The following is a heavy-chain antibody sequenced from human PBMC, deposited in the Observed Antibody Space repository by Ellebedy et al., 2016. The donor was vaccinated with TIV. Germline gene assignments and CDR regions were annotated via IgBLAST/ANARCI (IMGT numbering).Heavy chain of an antibody. D-gene: IGHD4-17*01. CDR3: YYGHYSGY. Sequence: GGSLRLSXVASGFTFRNFFMSWVRQAPGGGLEWISTISADGDTTFSADSVKGRFTISRDNSRNTLYLQMDSLRAADTAVYYCYYGHYSGYWGQGTLVTVSS. J-gene: IGHJ4*02. V-gene: IGHV3-23*01. CDR2: ISADGDTT. CDR1: GFTFRNFF.